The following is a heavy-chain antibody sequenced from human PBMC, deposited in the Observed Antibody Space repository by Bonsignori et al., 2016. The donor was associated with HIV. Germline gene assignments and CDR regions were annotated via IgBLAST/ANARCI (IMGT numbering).Heavy chain of an antibody. V-gene: IGHV3-73*01. D-gene: IGHD5-18*01. J-gene: IGHJ4*02. CDR2: IRDNANNYAT. Sequence: GGSLRLSCAASGFTFSGSAMHWVRQASGKGLEWVGRIRDNANNYATAYAASVKGRFTISRDDSKNTAYLQMNSLKTEDTAVYYCTRQVIQPVDDYTGLVPNDYWGQGTLVTVSS. CDR1: GFTFSGSA. CDR3: TRQVIQPVDDYTGLVPNDY.